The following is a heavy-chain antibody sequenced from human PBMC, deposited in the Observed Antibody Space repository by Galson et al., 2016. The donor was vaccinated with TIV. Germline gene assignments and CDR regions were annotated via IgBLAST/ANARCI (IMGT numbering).Heavy chain of an antibody. CDR3: VRHGDTATGDAFDI. Sequence: SLRLSCAASGFTFSRFWMHWVRQAPGKGLVWVSRISDDATTTTYADSVKGRFTISRDNTKDTLHLQMNSLRADDTAVYYCVRHGDTATGDAFDIWGQGTMVTVSS. CDR2: ISDDATTT. J-gene: IGHJ3*02. D-gene: IGHD5-18*01. V-gene: IGHV3-74*01. CDR1: GFTFSRFW.